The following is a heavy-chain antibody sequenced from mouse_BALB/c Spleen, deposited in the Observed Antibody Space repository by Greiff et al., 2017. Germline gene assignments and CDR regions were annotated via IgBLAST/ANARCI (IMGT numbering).Heavy chain of an antibody. Sequence: DVMLVESGGGLVKPGGSLKLSCAASGFTFSDYYMYWVRQTPEKRLEWVATISDGGSYTYYPDSVKGRFTIARDNAKNNLYLQMSSLKSEDTAMYYCARWGTAHYYAMDYWGQGTSVTVSS. J-gene: IGHJ4*01. V-gene: IGHV5-4*02. CDR2: ISDGGSYT. CDR1: GFTFSDYY. CDR3: ARWGTAHYYAMDY. D-gene: IGHD1-2*01.